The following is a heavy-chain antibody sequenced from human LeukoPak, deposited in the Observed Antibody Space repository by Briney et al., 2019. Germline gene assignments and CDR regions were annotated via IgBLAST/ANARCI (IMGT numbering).Heavy chain of an antibody. V-gene: IGHV3-48*01. CDR2: ISSSGNTK. Sequence: GGSLRLSCAASGFTFSSYSMNWVRQAPGKGLEWVSYISSSGNTKYYADSVKGRFTISRDNAKNSLYLQMNSLRAEDTAVYYCARLKGDDFWSGYYYMDVWGKGNTVTVSS. CDR1: GFTFSSYS. J-gene: IGHJ6*03. CDR3: ARLKGDDFWSGYYYMDV. D-gene: IGHD3-3*01.